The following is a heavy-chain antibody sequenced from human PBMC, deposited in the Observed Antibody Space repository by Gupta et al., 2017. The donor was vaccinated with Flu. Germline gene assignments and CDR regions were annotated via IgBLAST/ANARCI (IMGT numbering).Heavy chain of an antibody. D-gene: IGHD4-17*01. J-gene: IGHJ4*02. Sequence: PGKGLEWVAGISWNSNRTNYADSVKGRFTISRDNAKNSLYLQMNSLRAEDTAFYYCAKAKNYGGNLLQFFDYWGQGTLVTVSS. CDR3: AKAKNYGGNLLQFFDY. CDR2: ISWNSNRT. V-gene: IGHV3-9*01.